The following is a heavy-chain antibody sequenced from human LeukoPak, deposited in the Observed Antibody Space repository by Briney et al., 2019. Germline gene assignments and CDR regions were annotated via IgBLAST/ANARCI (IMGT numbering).Heavy chain of an antibody. J-gene: IGHJ5*02. CDR2: MNPNSGNT. D-gene: IGHD3-22*01. Sequence: ASVKVSCKASGYTFTSYDINWVRQATGQGLEWMGWMNPNSGNTGYAQKFQGRVTITRNTSISTAYMELSSLRSEDTAVYYCARIYSYDTSGTNWFDPWGQGTLVTVSS. V-gene: IGHV1-8*03. CDR3: ARIYSYDTSGTNWFDP. CDR1: GYTFTSYD.